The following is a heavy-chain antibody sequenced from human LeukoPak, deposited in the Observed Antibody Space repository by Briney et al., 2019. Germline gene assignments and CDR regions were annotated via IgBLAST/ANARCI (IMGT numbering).Heavy chain of an antibody. Sequence: SQTLSLTCAIFGDAVSIISAAWHWIRQSPSRGLEWLGRTYYRSKWYNDYAVSVKSRITINPDTSKNQFSLQLNTMTPEDTAVYYCARQFGNYMAYWGQGTLVTVSS. CDR1: GDAVSIISAA. CDR2: TYYRSKWYN. D-gene: IGHD3-16*01. CDR3: ARQFGNYMAY. V-gene: IGHV6-1*01. J-gene: IGHJ4*02.